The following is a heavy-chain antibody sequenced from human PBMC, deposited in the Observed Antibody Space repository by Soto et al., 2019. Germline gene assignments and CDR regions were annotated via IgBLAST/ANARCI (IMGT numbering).Heavy chain of an antibody. Sequence: SETLSLTCAVYGGSFSVYYWSWIRQPPGKGLEWIGEINHSGSTNYNPSLKSRVTISVDTSKNQFSLKLSSVTAADTAVYYCARVEGYYCSDYYYYMDVWGKGTTVTVSS. V-gene: IGHV4-34*01. D-gene: IGHD3-10*01. CDR1: GGSFSVYY. CDR2: INHSGST. CDR3: ARVEGYYCSDYYYYMDV. J-gene: IGHJ6*03.